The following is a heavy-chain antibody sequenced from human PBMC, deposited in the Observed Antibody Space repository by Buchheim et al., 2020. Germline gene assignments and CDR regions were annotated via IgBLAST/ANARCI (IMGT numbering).Heavy chain of an antibody. D-gene: IGHD2-21*02. V-gene: IGHV1-46*03. CDR2: INPSGGST. J-gene: IGHJ1*01. CDR3: ARGAPMVVVTAMATGPYFQH. Sequence: QVQLVQSGAEVKKPGASVKVSCKASGYTFTSYYMHWVRQAPGQGLEWMGIINPSGGSTSYAQKFQGRVTMTRDTSTSTVYMELSSLRSEDTAVYYCARGAPMVVVTAMATGPYFQHWGQGTL. CDR1: GYTFTSYY.